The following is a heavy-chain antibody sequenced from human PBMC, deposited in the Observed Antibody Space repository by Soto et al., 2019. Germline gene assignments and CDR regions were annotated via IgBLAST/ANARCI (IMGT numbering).Heavy chain of an antibody. V-gene: IGHV4-59*01. CDR1: GGSITSYH. CDR2: IYYSGYT. CDR3: ARCFSGNYPSRPEEQYYLAS. J-gene: IGHJ4*02. D-gene: IGHD1-26*01. Sequence: SETLSLTCIVSGGSITSYHWSWIRQLPEKGLEWIGYIYYSGYTSYNPSLKSRVTISVDTSKNQFSLKLNSVTDADTAVYYCARCFSGNYPSRPEEQYYLASWGQGTLVTVSS.